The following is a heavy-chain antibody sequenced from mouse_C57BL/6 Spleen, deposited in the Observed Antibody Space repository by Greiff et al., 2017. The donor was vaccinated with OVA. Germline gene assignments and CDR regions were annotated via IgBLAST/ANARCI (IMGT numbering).Heavy chain of an antibody. J-gene: IGHJ2*01. D-gene: IGHD2-5*01. V-gene: IGHV1-64*01. Sequence: VQLQQSGAELVKPGASVKLSCKASGYTFTSYWMHWVKQRPGQGLEWIGMIHPNSGSTNYNEKFKSKATLSVDKSSSTAYMQLSSLTSEDSAVYYCARGYSNYFDYWGQGTTLTVSS. CDR2: IHPNSGST. CDR3: ARGYSNYFDY. CDR1: GYTFTSYW.